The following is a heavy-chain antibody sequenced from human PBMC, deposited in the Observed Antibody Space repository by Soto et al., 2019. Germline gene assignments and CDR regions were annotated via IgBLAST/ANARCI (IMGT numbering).Heavy chain of an antibody. CDR1: GGTFSSYT. V-gene: IGHV1-69*08. CDR2: IIPILGIA. CDR3: ARDRVCSSTSCYEGWFDP. Sequence: QVQLVQSGAEVKKPGSSMKVSCKASGGTFSSYTISWVRQAPGQGLEWMGRIIPILGIANYAQKFQGRVTITADKSTSTAYMELSSLRSEDTAVYYCARDRVCSSTSCYEGWFDPWGQGTLVTVSS. D-gene: IGHD2-2*01. J-gene: IGHJ5*02.